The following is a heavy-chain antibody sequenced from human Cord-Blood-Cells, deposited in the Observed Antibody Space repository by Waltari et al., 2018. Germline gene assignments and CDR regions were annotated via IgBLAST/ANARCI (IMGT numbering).Heavy chain of an antibody. CDR1: GGTFSSYA. J-gene: IGHJ6*02. Sequence: QVQLVQSGAEVKKPGSSVKVSCKASGGTFSSYAISWVRQAPGQGLEWMGGIIPILGTANYAQKFQGRVTITADESTSTAYMELSSLRSEDTAVYYCARLMSSSWYNEYYYYGMDVWGQGTTVTVSS. V-gene: IGHV1-69*01. CDR2: IIPILGTA. CDR3: ARLMSSSWYNEYYYYGMDV. D-gene: IGHD6-13*01.